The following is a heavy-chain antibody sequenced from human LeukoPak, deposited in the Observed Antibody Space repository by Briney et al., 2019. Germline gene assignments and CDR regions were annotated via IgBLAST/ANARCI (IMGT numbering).Heavy chain of an antibody. CDR2: ISGSSGTI. CDR1: GFTFDDYA. Sequence: PGGSLRLSCAASGFTFDDYAMHWVRQAPGKGLEWVSGISGSSGTIGYADSVKGRFTISRDNAKNSLYLQMNSLRAEDTALYYCASLPAYSSGWYDYWGQGTLVTVSS. CDR3: ASLPAYSSGWYDY. D-gene: IGHD6-19*01. V-gene: IGHV3-9*01. J-gene: IGHJ4*02.